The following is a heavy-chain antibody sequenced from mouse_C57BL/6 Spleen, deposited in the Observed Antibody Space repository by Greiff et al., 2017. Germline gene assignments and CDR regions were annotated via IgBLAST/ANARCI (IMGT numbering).Heavy chain of an antibody. J-gene: IGHJ1*03. CDR2: IRLKSDNYAT. CDR3: TWGSSLYFDV. D-gene: IGHD1-1*01. CDR1: GFTFSNYW. V-gene: IGHV6-3*01. Sequence: EVKVVESGGGLVQPGGSMTLSCVASGFTFSNYWMNCVRRSPEKGLEWVAQIRLKSDNYATHSAESVKGWFTISRDESKRSVYLQMDNLRAEDTGIYYCTWGSSLYFDVWGTGTTVTVSS.